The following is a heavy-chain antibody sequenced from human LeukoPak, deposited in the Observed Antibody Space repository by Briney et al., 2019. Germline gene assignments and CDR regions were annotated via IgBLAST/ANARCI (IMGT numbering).Heavy chain of an antibody. CDR1: GGSISNYY. V-gene: IGHV4-34*01. CDR3: ARATASGSGRAYDH. CDR2: IHHSGGT. D-gene: IGHD3-10*01. Sequence: SETLSLTCAVSGGSISNYYWSWIRQPPGKGLEWIGEIHHSGGTNSNPSLKNRVTMSLDMSKNQFSLKLKSVTAADTAVYYCARATASGSGRAYDHWAQGDLVPVSS. J-gene: IGHJ4*02.